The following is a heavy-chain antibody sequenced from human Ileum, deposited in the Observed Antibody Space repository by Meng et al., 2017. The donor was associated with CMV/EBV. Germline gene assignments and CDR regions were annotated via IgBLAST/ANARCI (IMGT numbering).Heavy chain of an antibody. J-gene: IGHJ4*02. CDR2: ISSGGGIT. V-gene: IGHV3-11*01. D-gene: IGHD5-24*01. Sequence: RSCDASGFTFSDSYMSWIRQAPGKGLELVSYISSGGGITYYADSVKGRFTISRDNAKNSLYLQMNSLRAEDTAVYYCARGDGYNSAYWGQGTLVTVSS. CDR1: GFTFSDSY. CDR3: ARGDGYNSAY.